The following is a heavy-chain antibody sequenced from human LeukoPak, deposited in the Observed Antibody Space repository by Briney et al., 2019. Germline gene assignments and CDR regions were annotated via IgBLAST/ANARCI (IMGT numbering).Heavy chain of an antibody. V-gene: IGHV4-59*01. Sequence: SETLSPTCAVYGGSFSGYYWSWIRQPPGKGLEWIGYIYYSGSTNYKPSLKSRVTISVDTSKNQFSLKLSSVTAADTAVYYCARGGYYGSGNDFRFDPWGQGTLVTVSS. CDR2: IYYSGST. CDR1: GGSFSGYY. J-gene: IGHJ5*02. CDR3: ARGGYYGSGNDFRFDP. D-gene: IGHD3-10*01.